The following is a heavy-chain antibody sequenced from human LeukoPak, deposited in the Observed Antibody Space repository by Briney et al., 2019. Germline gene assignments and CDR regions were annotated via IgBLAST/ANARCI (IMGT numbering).Heavy chain of an antibody. CDR2: VSDGSRDT. V-gene: IGHV3-23*01. CDR1: GFTFSSFT. J-gene: IGHJ4*02. D-gene: IGHD5-12*01. CDR3: TTRLRNHFDY. Sequence: GGSLRLSCATSGFTFSSFTMNWVRQAPGKGLEWVSTVSDGSRDTHYAGSVKGRFTISRDDSQNIVYLQMDSLRAEDTALYYCTTRLRNHFDYWGQGTQVTVSS.